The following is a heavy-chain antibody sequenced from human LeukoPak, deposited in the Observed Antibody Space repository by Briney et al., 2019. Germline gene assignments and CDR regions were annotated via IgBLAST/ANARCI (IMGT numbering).Heavy chain of an antibody. CDR2: IGHDGSNK. CDR3: ARDVRIVYYDRSPDY. J-gene: IGHJ4*02. CDR1: GFTFNRYC. Sequence: PGGSLTLSCAASGFTFNRYCMHWVRQAPGKGLEWVAYIGHDGSNKYYADSVKGRFTISRDSSKNTLYLQMNSLRAEDTAVYYCARDVRIVYYDRSPDYWGQGTLVTVSS. V-gene: IGHV3-30*02. D-gene: IGHD3-22*01.